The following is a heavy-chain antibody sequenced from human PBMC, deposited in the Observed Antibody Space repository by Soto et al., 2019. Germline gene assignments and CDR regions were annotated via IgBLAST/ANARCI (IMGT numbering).Heavy chain of an antibody. J-gene: IGHJ6*02. Sequence: EVQLLESGGGLVQPGGSLRLSCAASGFSFSSYAMSWVRQAPGKGLEWVSAISGSSSSTYYADSVKGRFIISRDNSKNTLYLQMNSLRAEDTAVYYCAKAVSMWSRTAYYYYGMDVWGHGTTVTVSS. CDR2: ISGSSSST. D-gene: IGHD2-21*01. V-gene: IGHV3-23*01. CDR3: AKAVSMWSRTAYYYYGMDV. CDR1: GFSFSSYA.